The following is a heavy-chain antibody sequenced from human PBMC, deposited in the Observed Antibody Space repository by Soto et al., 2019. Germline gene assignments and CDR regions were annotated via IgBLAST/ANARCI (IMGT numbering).Heavy chain of an antibody. CDR2: IRSKANSYAT. V-gene: IGHV3-73*01. CDR3: TRQRLHCSSTSCHYWYFDL. CDR1: GFTFSGSA. Sequence: PGGSLRLSCAASGFTFSGSAMHWVRQASGKGLEWVGRIRSKANSYATAYAASVKGRFTISRDDSKNTAYLQMNSLKTEDTAVYYCTRQRLHCSSTSCHYWYFDLWGRGTLVTVSS. D-gene: IGHD2-2*01. J-gene: IGHJ2*01.